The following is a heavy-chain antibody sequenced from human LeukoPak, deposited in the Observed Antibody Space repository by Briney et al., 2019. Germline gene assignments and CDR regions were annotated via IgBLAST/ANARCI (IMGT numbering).Heavy chain of an antibody. V-gene: IGHV3-11*01. D-gene: IGHD2-15*01. Sequence: GGSLRLSCAASGFTFSDYYMSWIRQAPGKGLEWVSYISSSGSTIYYADSVKGRFTISRDNAKNSLYLQMNSLRAEDTALYYCAKDLVAARTRAFDIWGQGTMVTVSS. CDR1: GFTFSDYY. J-gene: IGHJ3*02. CDR2: ISSSGSTI. CDR3: AKDLVAARTRAFDI.